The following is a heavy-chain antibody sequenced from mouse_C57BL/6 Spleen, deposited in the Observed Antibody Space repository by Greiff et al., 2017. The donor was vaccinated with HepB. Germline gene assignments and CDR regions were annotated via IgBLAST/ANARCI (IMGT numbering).Heavy chain of an antibody. J-gene: IGHJ2*01. CDR2: IDPETGGT. CDR1: GYTFTDYE. Sequence: VQLQQSGAELVRPGASVTLSCKASGYTFTDYEMHWVKQTPVHGLEWIGAIDPETGGTAYNQKFKGKAILTADKSSSTAYMDLSSLTSEDSAVYYCTRSATGSLDYWGQGTTLTVSS. V-gene: IGHV1-15*01. D-gene: IGHD3-2*01. CDR3: TRSATGSLDY.